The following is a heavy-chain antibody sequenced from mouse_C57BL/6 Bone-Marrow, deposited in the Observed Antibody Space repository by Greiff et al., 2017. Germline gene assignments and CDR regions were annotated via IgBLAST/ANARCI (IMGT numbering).Heavy chain of an antibody. V-gene: IGHV7-3*01. CDR3: ARYGAAQAPYFDY. D-gene: IGHD3-2*02. CDR1: GFTFTDYY. J-gene: IGHJ2*01. CDR2: IRNKANGYTT. Sequence: EVKLMASGGGLVQPGGSLSLSCAASGFTFTDYYMSWVRQPPGKALEWLGFIRNKANGYTTEYSASVKGRFTISRDNSQSILDLQMNALRAEDSATYDCARYGAAQAPYFDYWGKGTTLTVSS.